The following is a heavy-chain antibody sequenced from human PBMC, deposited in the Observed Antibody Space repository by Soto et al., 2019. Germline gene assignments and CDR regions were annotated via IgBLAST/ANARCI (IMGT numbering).Heavy chain of an antibody. CDR3: GGYCSSTSCYNWFDP. CDR1: GGSFSGYY. V-gene: IGHV4-34*01. Sequence: SETLSLTCAVYGGSFSGYYWSWIRQPPGKGLEWIGEINHSGSTNYNPSLKSRVTISVDTSKNQFSLKLSSVTAADTAVYYCGGYCSSTSCYNWFDPWGQGTLVTVSS. CDR2: INHSGST. D-gene: IGHD2-2*01. J-gene: IGHJ5*02.